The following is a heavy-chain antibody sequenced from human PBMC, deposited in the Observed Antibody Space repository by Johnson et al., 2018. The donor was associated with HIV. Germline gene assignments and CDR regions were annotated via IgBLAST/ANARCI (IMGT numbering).Heavy chain of an antibody. CDR2: IFNSGTT. J-gene: IGHJ3*02. D-gene: IGHD2-15*01. V-gene: IGHV3-66*01. CDR1: GFTVSTSY. CDR3: ARTLGRGVVGSFDI. Sequence: VQLVESGGGLVQPGGSLRLSCAVSGFTVSTSYMTWVRQAPGKGLDWVAVIFNSGTTYYADSVKGRFIISRDNSKNTLYLQMNSLRVEDTAGYYCARTLGRGVVGSFDIWGQGTMVTVSS.